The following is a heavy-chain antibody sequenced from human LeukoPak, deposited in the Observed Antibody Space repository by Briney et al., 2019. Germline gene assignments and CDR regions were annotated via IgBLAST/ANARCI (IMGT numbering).Heavy chain of an antibody. Sequence: ASVKVSCKASGYTLTSYCIHWVRQAPGQGLEWMGTINPSGGSTTYAQKFQGRVTMTRDTSTSTVYMELSSLRSEDTAVYYCAREMVSAAMKLNGVPYYYFHFMDVSGKGTTVTVSS. CDR2: INPSGGST. J-gene: IGHJ6*03. D-gene: IGHD2-2*01. CDR3: AREMVSAAMKLNGVPYYYFHFMDV. V-gene: IGHV1-46*01. CDR1: GYTLTSYC.